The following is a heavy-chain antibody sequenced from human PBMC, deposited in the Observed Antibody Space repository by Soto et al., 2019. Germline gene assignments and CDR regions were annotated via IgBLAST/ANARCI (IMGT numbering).Heavy chain of an antibody. Sequence: SETLSLTCAVYGGSFSGYYRSWIRQPPGKGLEWIGEINHSGDTNYNPSLKSRVTISVDTSKNQFSLKLSSVTAADTAVYYCAVRSGGNSYYWGQGTLVTVSS. CDR1: GGSFSGYY. CDR2: INHSGDT. V-gene: IGHV4-34*01. D-gene: IGHD2-21*02. CDR3: AVRSGGNSYY. J-gene: IGHJ4*02.